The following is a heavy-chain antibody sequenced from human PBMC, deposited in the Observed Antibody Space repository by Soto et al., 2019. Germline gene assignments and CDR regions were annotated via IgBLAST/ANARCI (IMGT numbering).Heavy chain of an antibody. CDR2: INSDGSST. CDR3: ARKISGWHAFDI. Sequence: GSLRLSCAASGFTFSSYWMHWVRQAPGKGLVWVSRINSDGSSTSYADSVKGRFTISRDNAKNTLYLQMNSLRAGDTAVYYCARKISGWHAFDIWGQGTMVTVSS. CDR1: GFTFSSYW. D-gene: IGHD6-19*01. V-gene: IGHV3-74*01. J-gene: IGHJ3*02.